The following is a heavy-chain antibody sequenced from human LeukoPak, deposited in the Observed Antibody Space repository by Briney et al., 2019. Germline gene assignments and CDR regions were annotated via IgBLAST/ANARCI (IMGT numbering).Heavy chain of an antibody. CDR2: IWHDGSNK. V-gene: IGHV3-33*08. Sequence: GGSLRLSCAASGFTFSTYAMHWVRQAPGKGLEWVAVIWHDGSNKYYADSVKGRLSISRDNPKNTLYLQMNGLRAEDTAVYYCARDLYVGSGRSYIAHWGQGTLVTVSS. CDR3: ARDLYVGSGRSYIAH. CDR1: GFTFSTYA. D-gene: IGHD3-10*01. J-gene: IGHJ5*02.